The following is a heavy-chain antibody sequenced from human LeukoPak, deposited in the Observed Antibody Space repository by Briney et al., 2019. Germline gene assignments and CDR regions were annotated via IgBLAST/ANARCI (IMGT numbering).Heavy chain of an antibody. CDR3: ARVERYFDWSLDY. J-gene: IGHJ4*02. V-gene: IGHV4-30-4*01. Sequence: SETLSLTCTVSGGSISSGDYYWSWIRQPPGKGLEWIGYIYYSGSTYYNPSLKSRVTISVDTSKNKFSLKLSSVTAADTAVYYCARVERYFDWSLDYWGQGTLVTVSS. D-gene: IGHD3-9*01. CDR2: IYYSGST. CDR1: GGSISSGDYY.